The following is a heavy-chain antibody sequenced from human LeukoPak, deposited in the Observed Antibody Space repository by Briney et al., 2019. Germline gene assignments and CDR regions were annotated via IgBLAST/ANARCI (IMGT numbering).Heavy chain of an antibody. CDR1: GFTFSSYA. CDR2: ISGSGGST. J-gene: IGHJ4*02. CDR3: AKDSGEGRVGIYGILTGYPVYYFDY. V-gene: IGHV3-23*01. D-gene: IGHD3-9*01. Sequence: GGSLRLSCAASGFTFSSYAMSWVRQAPGKGLEWVSAISGSGGSTYYADSVKGRFTISRDNSKNTLYLQMNSLRAEDTAVYYCAKDSGEGRVGIYGILTGYPVYYFDYWGQGTLVTVSS.